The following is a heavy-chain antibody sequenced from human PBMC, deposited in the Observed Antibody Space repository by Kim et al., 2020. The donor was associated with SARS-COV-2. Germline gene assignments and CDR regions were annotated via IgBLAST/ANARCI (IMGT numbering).Heavy chain of an antibody. Sequence: GGSLRLSCAASGFTFSGSAMHWVRQASGKGLEWVGRIRSKANSYATAYAASVKCRFTISRDDSKNTAYLQMNSLKTEDTAVYYCTRHIDWDPNDYSNYVFDYWGQGTLVTVSS. V-gene: IGHV3-73*01. CDR2: IRSKANSYAT. D-gene: IGHD4-4*01. CDR1: GFTFSGSA. CDR3: TRHIDWDPNDYSNYVFDY. J-gene: IGHJ4*02.